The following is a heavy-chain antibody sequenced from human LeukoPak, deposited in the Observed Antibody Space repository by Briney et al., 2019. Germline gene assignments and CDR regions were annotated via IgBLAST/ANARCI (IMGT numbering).Heavy chain of an antibody. D-gene: IGHD3-3*01. V-gene: IGHV4-59*08. CDR2: IYYSGST. J-gene: IGHJ5*02. Sequence: GSLRLSCAASGFTFSDYYMSWIRQPPGKGLEWIGYIYYSGSTNYNPSLKSRVTISVDTSKNQFSLKLSSVTAADTAVYYCARHSRDFWSGYYYWFDPWGQGTLVTVSS. CDR1: GFTFSDYY. CDR3: ARHSRDFWSGYYYWFDP.